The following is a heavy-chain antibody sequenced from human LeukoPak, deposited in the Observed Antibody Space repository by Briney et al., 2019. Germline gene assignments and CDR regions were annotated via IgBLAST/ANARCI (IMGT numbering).Heavy chain of an antibody. D-gene: IGHD4-17*01. J-gene: IGHJ6*03. CDR1: GFTFSSYG. V-gene: IGHV3-30*02. Sequence: GGSLRLSCAASGFTFSSYGMHWVRQAPGKGLEWVAFIRYDGSNKYYADSVKGRFTISRDNSKNTLYLQMNSLRAEDTAVYYCAKLPHDYGDSVYYYYYMDVWGKGTTVTISS. CDR3: AKLPHDYGDSVYYYYYMDV. CDR2: IRYDGSNK.